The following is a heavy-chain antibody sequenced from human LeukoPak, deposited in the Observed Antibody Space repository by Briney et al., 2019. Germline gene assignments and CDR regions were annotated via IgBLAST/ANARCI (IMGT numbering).Heavy chain of an antibody. D-gene: IGHD3-16*01. J-gene: IGHJ3*02. CDR2: INNDGSSA. CDR1: GFTFNNYW. V-gene: IGHV3-74*01. Sequence: GGSLRLSCAASGFTFNNYWIHWVRQVPGKGLVWVSRINNDGSSASYVDSVKGRFTISRDNAKNSLYLQMNSLRAEDTAVYYCARLGVPSDAFDTWGQGTMVTVSS. CDR3: ARLGVPSDAFDT.